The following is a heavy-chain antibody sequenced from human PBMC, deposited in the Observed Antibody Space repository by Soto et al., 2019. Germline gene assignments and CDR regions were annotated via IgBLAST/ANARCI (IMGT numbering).Heavy chain of an antibody. CDR3: AKSFDVVVVAATLAYYYGMDV. V-gene: IGHV3-23*01. CDR1: GFTFSSYA. Sequence: GESLKISCAASGFTFSSYAMSWVRQAPGKGLEWVSAISGSGGSTYYADSVKGRFTISRDNSKNTLYLQMNSLRAEDTAVYYCAKSFDVVVVAATLAYYYGMDVWGQGTTVTVSS. J-gene: IGHJ6*02. CDR2: ISGSGGST. D-gene: IGHD2-15*01.